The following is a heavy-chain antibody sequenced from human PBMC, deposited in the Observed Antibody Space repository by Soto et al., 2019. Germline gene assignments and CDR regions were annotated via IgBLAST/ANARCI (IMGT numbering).Heavy chain of an antibody. CDR2: INSDGSST. CDR3: VRTSLVVAAATREDY. D-gene: IGHD2-2*01. CDR1: GFTFSSYW. Sequence: EVQLVESGGGLVQPGGCLRLSCAASGFTFSSYWMHWVRQAPGKGLVWVSRINSDGSSTSYADSVKRRFTISRDNAKNTLYLQMNSQRAEDTAVYYCVRTSLVVAAATREDYWGQGTPVTVSS. J-gene: IGHJ4*02. V-gene: IGHV3-74*01.